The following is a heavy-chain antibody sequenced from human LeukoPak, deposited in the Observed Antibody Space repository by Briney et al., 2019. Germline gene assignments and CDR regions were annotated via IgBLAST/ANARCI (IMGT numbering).Heavy chain of an antibody. CDR1: GGSISSGSYY. CDR3: ARPSRQVGPYYGMDV. J-gene: IGHJ6*02. V-gene: IGHV4-61*02. CDR2: IYTSGST. Sequence: SETLSLTCTVSGGSISSGSYYWSWIRQPAGKGLEWIGRIYTSGSTNYNPSLKSRVTISVDTSKNQFSLKLSSVTAADTAVYYCARPSRQVGPYYGMDVWGQGTTVTVSS. D-gene: IGHD1-26*01.